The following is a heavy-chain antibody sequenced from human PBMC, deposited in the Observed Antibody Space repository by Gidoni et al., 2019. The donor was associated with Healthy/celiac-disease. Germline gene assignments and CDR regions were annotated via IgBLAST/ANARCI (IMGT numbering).Heavy chain of an antibody. D-gene: IGHD2-15*01. CDR1: GGPISSGAYY. CDR2: IYYSGST. J-gene: IGHJ3*02. Sequence: QVQLQESGPGLLKPSQTLSLTCTVSGGPISSGAYYWSWIRQHPGKGLEWIGYIYYSGSTYYNPSLKSRVTISVDTSKNQFSLKLSSVTAADTAVYYCARDLFAAREYCSGGSCYSNAFDIWGQGTMVTVSS. CDR3: ARDLFAAREYCSGGSCYSNAFDI. V-gene: IGHV4-31*03.